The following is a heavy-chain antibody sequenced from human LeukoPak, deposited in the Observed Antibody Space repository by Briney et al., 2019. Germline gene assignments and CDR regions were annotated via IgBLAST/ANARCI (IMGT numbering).Heavy chain of an antibody. V-gene: IGHV3-49*04. D-gene: IGHD5-12*01. CDR3: TRARARYSGYDYDY. J-gene: IGHJ4*02. CDR2: IRSKAYGGTT. CDR1: GFTFGDYA. Sequence: GGSLRLSCTVSGFTFGDYAMSWVRQAPGKGLEWVGFIRSKAYGGTTEYAASVKGRFTISRDDPKSIAYLQMNSLKTEDTAVYYCTRARARYSGYDYDYWGQGTLVTVSS.